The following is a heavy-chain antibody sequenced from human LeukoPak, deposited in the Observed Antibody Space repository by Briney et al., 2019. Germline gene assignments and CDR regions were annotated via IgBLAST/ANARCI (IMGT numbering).Heavy chain of an antibody. CDR3: ARDRLVGATPFDY. J-gene: IGHJ4*02. D-gene: IGHD1-26*01. CDR1: GYTFIAYY. Sequence: ASVKVSCKASGYTFIAYYLHWVRQAPGQGLEWMGWINPNSGDTNFAQKFQGRVTMTRDTSISTAYMELNRLRSDDTALYFCARDRLVGATPFDYWGQGTLVTVSS. CDR2: INPNSGDT. V-gene: IGHV1-2*02.